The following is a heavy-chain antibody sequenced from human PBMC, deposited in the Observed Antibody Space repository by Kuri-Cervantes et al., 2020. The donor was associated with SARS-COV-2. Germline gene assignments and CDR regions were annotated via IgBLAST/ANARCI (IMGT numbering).Heavy chain of an antibody. CDR3: ARERTITMIVVVIGGKDAFDI. D-gene: IGHD3-22*01. CDR2: ISYDGSNK. CDR1: GFTFRTYA. Sequence: GESLKISCAASGFTFRTYAMSWVRQAPGKGLEWVTVISYDGSNKYYADSVKGRFTISRDNSKNTLYLQMNSLRAEDTAVYYCARERTITMIVVVIGGKDAFDIWGQGTMVTVSS. V-gene: IGHV3-30-3*01. J-gene: IGHJ3*02.